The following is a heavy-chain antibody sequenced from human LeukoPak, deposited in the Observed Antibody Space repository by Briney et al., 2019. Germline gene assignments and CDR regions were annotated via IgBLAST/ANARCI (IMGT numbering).Heavy chain of an antibody. V-gene: IGHV4-59*06. CDR1: GGSISSYY. D-gene: IGHD3-22*01. CDR2: IYYSGST. Sequence: SETLSLTCTVSGGSISSYYWSWIRQHPGKGLEWIGYIYYSGSTFYHPSLKSRVIISVDTSKNQFSLKLSSVTAADTAVYYCTSSLDYYDSSGYLSYYYGMDVWGQGTTVTVSS. J-gene: IGHJ6*02. CDR3: TSSLDYYDSSGYLSYYYGMDV.